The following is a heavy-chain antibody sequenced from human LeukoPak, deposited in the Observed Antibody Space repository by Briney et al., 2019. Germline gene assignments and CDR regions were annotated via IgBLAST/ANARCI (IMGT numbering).Heavy chain of an antibody. Sequence: GGSLRLSCAASGFTFSSYSMNWVRQAPGKGLEWVSYISSSSSTIYYADSVKGRFTISRDNAKNSLYLQMNSLRAEDTAVYYCASRAARRNFDYWGQGTLVTVSS. CDR1: GFTFSSYS. CDR3: ASRAARRNFDY. J-gene: IGHJ4*02. V-gene: IGHV3-48*04. D-gene: IGHD6-6*01. CDR2: ISSSSSTI.